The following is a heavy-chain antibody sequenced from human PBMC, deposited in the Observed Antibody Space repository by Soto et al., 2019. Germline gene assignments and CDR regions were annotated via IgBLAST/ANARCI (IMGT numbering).Heavy chain of an antibody. Sequence: ASVKVSCKASGGTFSSYAISWVRQAPGQGLEWMGGIIPIFGTANYAQKFQGRVTITADESTSTAYMELSSLRSEDTAVYYCARGGNGSGSYFYYYYYMDVWGKGTTVTVSS. CDR1: GGTFSSYA. CDR2: IIPIFGTA. V-gene: IGHV1-69*13. CDR3: ARGGNGSGSYFYYYYYMDV. D-gene: IGHD3-10*01. J-gene: IGHJ6*03.